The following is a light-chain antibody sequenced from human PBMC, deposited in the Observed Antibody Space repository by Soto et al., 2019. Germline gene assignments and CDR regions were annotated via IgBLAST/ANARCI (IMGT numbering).Light chain of an antibody. CDR3: QQYETYST. CDR2: KTS. J-gene: IGKJ1*01. V-gene: IGKV1-5*03. CDR1: QSFTKW. Sequence: DIPLTQSPSTLSASIGDRVTITCRASQSFTKWVAWYQHKPGRAPKLLIYKTSSLQNGVPSRFSGGGSGTEFTLTISSLQPDDYATYYCQQYETYSTFGQGTK.